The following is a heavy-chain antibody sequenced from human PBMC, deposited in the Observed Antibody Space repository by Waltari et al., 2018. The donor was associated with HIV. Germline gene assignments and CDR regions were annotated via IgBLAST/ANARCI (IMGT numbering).Heavy chain of an antibody. Sequence: EVQLLESGGALVQPGGSLRLSCAASGFTFSSYAMSWVRPAPGKGLEWVSAISGSGGSTYYADSVKGRFTISRDNSKNTLYLQMNSLRAEDTAVYYCAKGASLYGDYETNWGQGTLVTVSS. CDR3: AKGASLYGDYETN. D-gene: IGHD4-17*01. CDR1: GFTFSSYA. V-gene: IGHV3-23*01. J-gene: IGHJ4*02. CDR2: ISGSGGST.